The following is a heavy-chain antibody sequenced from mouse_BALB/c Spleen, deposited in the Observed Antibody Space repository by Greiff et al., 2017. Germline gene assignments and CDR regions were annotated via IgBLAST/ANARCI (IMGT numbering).Heavy chain of an antibody. J-gene: IGHJ2*01. D-gene: IGHD2-14*01. Sequence: VQLKESGGDLVKPGGSLKLSCAASGFTFSSYGMSWVRQTPDKRLEWVATISSGGSYTYYPDSVKGRFTISRDNAKNTLYLQMSSLKSEDTAMYYCARRYDDVLDYWGQGTTLTVSS. CDR3: ARRYDDVLDY. CDR2: ISSGGSYT. CDR1: GFTFSSYG. V-gene: IGHV5-6*01.